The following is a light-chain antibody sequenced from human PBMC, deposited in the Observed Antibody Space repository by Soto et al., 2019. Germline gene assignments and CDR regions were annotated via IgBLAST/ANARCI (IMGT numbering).Light chain of an antibody. Sequence: QTVVTQEPSFSVSPGGTVTLTCVLTSDSVSTIYYPSWYQQTPGQAPRTLIYSTNIRSSGVPDRFTGSILGNKAALTITGAQADDESDYHCMLYMGGGLVVFGGGTKLTVL. J-gene: IGLJ2*01. V-gene: IGLV8-61*01. CDR3: MLYMGGGLVV. CDR2: STN. CDR1: SDSVSTIYY.